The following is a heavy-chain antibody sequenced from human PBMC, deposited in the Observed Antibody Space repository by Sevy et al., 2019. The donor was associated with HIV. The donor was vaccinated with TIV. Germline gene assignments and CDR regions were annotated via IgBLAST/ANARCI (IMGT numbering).Heavy chain of an antibody. V-gene: IGHV3-15*01. Sequence: GGSLRLSCAASGFTFSNAWMSWVRQAPGKGLEWVGRIKSKTDGGTTDYAAPVKGRFTISRDDSKNTLYLQMNSLKTEDTAVYYCTTRNYYDSSGDPRYFDYWGQGTLVTVSS. D-gene: IGHD3-22*01. CDR1: GFTFSNAW. J-gene: IGHJ4*02. CDR3: TTRNYYDSSGDPRYFDY. CDR2: IKSKTDGGTT.